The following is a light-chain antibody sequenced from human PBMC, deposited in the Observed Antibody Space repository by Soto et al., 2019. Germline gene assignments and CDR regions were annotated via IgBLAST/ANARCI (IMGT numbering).Light chain of an antibody. CDR1: TLGDKY. J-gene: IGLJ2*01. Sequence: YELTQPPSVSVSPGQTASITCSGDTLGDKYACWYQQKPGQSPVLVIYQDSKRPSGIPERFSGSNSGNTATLTISGTQAMDEADYYCQAWDSSTVVFGGGTKVTVL. CDR2: QDS. V-gene: IGLV3-1*01. CDR3: QAWDSSTVV.